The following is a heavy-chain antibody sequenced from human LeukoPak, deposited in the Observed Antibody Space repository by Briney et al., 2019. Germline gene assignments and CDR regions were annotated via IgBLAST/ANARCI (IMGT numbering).Heavy chain of an antibody. J-gene: IGHJ3*02. Sequence: GASVKISCNASGYNFTCYGMSWVRQAPGQGLEWMGWISSYSGSANYAKKFQGRLTMTTDTSNITAYMELSSLRTDTKAVNYCARKDYYNSSCALDIWGKGTMVTVSS. CDR3: ARKDYYNSSCALDI. CDR1: GYNFTCYG. CDR2: ISSYSGSA. V-gene: IGHV1-18*04. D-gene: IGHD3-22*01.